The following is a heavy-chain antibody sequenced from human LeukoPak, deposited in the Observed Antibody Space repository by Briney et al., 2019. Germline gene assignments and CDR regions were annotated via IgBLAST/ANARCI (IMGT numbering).Heavy chain of an antibody. D-gene: IGHD1-14*01. CDR3: ARETVRGGAFDI. Sequence: GGSLRLSCAASGFTFSSYAMHWVRQAPGKGLEWVAVISNDGSNKYYADSVKGRFTISRDNSKNTLYLQMNSLRAEDTAVYYCARETVRGGAFDIWGQGTMVTVSS. CDR2: ISNDGSNK. V-gene: IGHV3-30*04. CDR1: GFTFSSYA. J-gene: IGHJ3*02.